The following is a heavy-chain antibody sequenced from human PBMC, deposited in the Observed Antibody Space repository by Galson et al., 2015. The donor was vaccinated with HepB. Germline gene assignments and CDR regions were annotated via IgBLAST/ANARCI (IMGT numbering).Heavy chain of an antibody. CDR3: AREVEVTPFYFDH. V-gene: IGHV3-66*02. Sequence: SLRLSCAASGFNVRANYMSWVRQAPGKGLEWVSVIYSGGNTHYADSVKGRFTISKDNSKNTLYLQMNSLRTEDTAVYFCAREVEVTPFYFDHWGPGTLVTVSS. CDR1: GFNVRANY. D-gene: IGHD4-23*01. CDR2: IYSGGNT. J-gene: IGHJ4*02.